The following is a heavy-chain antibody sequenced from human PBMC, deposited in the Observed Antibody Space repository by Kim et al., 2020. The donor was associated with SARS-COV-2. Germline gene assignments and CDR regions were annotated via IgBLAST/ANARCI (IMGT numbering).Heavy chain of an antibody. V-gene: IGHV3-9*01. Sequence: YADSVKGRFTSSRDNAKNSLYLQMNSLRAEDTALYYCAKDFSGVPAAIHYWGQGTLVTVSS. D-gene: IGHD2-2*02. J-gene: IGHJ4*02. CDR3: AKDFSGVPAAIHY.